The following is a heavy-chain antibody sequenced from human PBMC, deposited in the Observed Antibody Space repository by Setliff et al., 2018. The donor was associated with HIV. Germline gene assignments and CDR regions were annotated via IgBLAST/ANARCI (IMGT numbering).Heavy chain of an antibody. J-gene: IGHJ4*02. CDR1: GGSISSGGYY. CDR3: ARVPKQLLKGAAAYFDY. Sequence: PSETLSLTCTVSGGSISSGGYYWSWIRQHPGKGLECIGYIYYSGSTYYNPSLKSRVTISVDMSKNQFSLRVKSVTTADTAVYYCARVPKQLLKGAAAYFDYWGQGILVTVSS. D-gene: IGHD5-18*01. V-gene: IGHV4-31*03. CDR2: IYYSGST.